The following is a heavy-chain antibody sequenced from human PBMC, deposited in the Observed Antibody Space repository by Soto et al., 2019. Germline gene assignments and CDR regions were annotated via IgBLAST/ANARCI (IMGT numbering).Heavy chain of an antibody. Sequence: LTCTLSGGAINDHYWSFIRQPPGKGLEWIGYIYYNGNTNYNPSLESRVTISVDRSRNQFSLRLTSLTAADTAVYYCARVRTGYFDYWGRGALVTVSS. J-gene: IGHJ4*02. CDR1: GGAINDHY. CDR3: ARVRTGYFDY. CDR2: IYYNGNT. D-gene: IGHD3-9*01. V-gene: IGHV4-59*11.